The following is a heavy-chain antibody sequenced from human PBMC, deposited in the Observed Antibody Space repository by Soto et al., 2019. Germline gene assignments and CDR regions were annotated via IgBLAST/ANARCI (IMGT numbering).Heavy chain of an antibody. CDR1: GGSISSSSNH. V-gene: IGHV4-39*01. D-gene: IGHD4-17*01. CDR2: IYYSKNT. CDR3: ATHPPYGPLDH. Sequence: QLQLQESGPGLVKPSETLSLTCTVSGGSISSSSNHWGWIRQPPGKGLEWIGNIYYSKNTYYNPSLKIRVNISVDTSKNQFSLRLTSVTAADSAVYYCATHPPYGPLDHWGQGTLVTVSS. J-gene: IGHJ4*02.